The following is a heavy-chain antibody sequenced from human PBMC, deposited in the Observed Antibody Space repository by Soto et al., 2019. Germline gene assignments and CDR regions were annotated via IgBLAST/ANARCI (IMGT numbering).Heavy chain of an antibody. V-gene: IGHV1-69*13. CDR2: IIPIFGTA. D-gene: IGHD2-2*03. CDR1: GGTFSSYA. CDR3: ARDGYCSSTSCYLNGKAQWYSDP. Sequence: SVKVSCKASGGTFSSYAISWVRQAPGQGLEWMGGIIPIFGTANYAQKFQGRVTITADESTSTAYMELSSLRSEDTAVYYCARDGYCSSTSCYLNGKAQWYSDPGARG. J-gene: IGHJ2*01.